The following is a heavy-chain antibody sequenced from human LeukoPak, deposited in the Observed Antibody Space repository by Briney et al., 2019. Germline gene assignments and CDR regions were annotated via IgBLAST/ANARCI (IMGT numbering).Heavy chain of an antibody. D-gene: IGHD3-22*01. CDR2: IKSDGGT. Sequence: GGSLRLSCAASGFTFSTYWMHWVRQAPGKGLVWVSRIKSDGGTNYADSVKGRFTISRDNAKKTVSLQMNSLRPEDTGVYYCXXXXXXIGGYYXXYFRHWGQGTLVTVSS. J-gene: IGHJ1*01. V-gene: IGHV3-74*01. CDR3: XXXXXXIGGYYXXYFRH. CDR1: GFTFSTYW.